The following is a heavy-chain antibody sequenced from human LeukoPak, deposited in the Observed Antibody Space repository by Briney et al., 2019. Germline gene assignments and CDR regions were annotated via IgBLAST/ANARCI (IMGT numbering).Heavy chain of an antibody. CDR2: ISDNGGKT. CDR3: AKDAAGPEY. CDR1: GFTFNNYG. Sequence: GGSLRLSCAASGFTFNNYGMSWVRQAPGKGLEWVSSISDNGGKTYYADSVKGRFTISRDNYKNTLYLQMNSLRAEDTAVYYCAKDAAGPEYWGQGTLVTVSS. D-gene: IGHD6-13*01. V-gene: IGHV3-23*01. J-gene: IGHJ4*02.